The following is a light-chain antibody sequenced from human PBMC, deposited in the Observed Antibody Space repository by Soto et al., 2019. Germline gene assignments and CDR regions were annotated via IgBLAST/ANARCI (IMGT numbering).Light chain of an antibody. CDR2: LGS. CDR1: QSLLHSNGNIY. V-gene: IGKV2-28*01. Sequence: DIVLTQSPLSLPVTPGEPASISCRSSQSLLHSNGNIYLDWYLQKPGQSPQLLIYLGSIRASGVPDRVSAGRSDTAFTLNITSVDAAGLQVYYCVQAIHAPRAFGLGTKVLIK. J-gene: IGKJ1*01. CDR3: VQAIHAPRA.